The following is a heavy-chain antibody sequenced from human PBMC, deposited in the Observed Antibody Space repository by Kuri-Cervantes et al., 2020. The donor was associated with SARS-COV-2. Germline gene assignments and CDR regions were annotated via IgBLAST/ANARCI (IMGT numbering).Heavy chain of an antibody. CDR3: ARVAGEGPIYYYYMDV. Sequence: GGSLRLSCAASGFTFSSYSMNWVRQAPGKGLEWVSSISSSSSYIYYADSVKGRFTISSDNAKNSVYLQMNSLRGEDTAVYYCARVAGEGPIYYYYMDVWGKGTTVTVSS. CDR2: ISSSSSYI. D-gene: IGHD2-21*01. J-gene: IGHJ6*03. CDR1: GFTFSSYS. V-gene: IGHV3-21*01.